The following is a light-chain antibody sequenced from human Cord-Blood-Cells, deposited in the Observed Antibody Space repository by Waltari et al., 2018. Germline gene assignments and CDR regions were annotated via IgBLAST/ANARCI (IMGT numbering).Light chain of an antibody. CDR1: SSDVGGDNY. CDR3: SSYAGSNNYV. CDR2: EVS. J-gene: IGLJ1*01. Sequence: QSALTHPPSASGSPGQSVTISCTGTSSDVGGDNYVSWYQQHPGKAPNLMIYEVSKRPSGVPDRFSGSKSGNTASLTVSGLQAEDEADYYCSSYAGSNNYVFGTGTKVTVL. V-gene: IGLV2-8*01.